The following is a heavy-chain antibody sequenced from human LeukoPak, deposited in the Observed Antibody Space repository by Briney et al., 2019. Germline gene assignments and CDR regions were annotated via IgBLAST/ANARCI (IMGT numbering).Heavy chain of an antibody. Sequence: GASVKVSCKASGGPYNSYAISWVRQAPGQGLEWMGGIIPVFGTTNYAQNFQGRVTITADESTSTVYMELSSLRSEDTAVYYCTRVAYYDLLTGYYNDNWGQGTLLTVSS. J-gene: IGHJ4*02. CDR2: IIPVFGTT. CDR3: TRVAYYDLLTGYYNDN. D-gene: IGHD3-9*01. CDR1: GGPYNSYA. V-gene: IGHV1-69*13.